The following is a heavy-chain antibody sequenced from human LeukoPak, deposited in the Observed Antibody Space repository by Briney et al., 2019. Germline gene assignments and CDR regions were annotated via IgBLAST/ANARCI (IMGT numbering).Heavy chain of an antibody. Sequence: PGGSLRLSCEASGFAFSRYAMSWVRHPPGRGLEWVSSVSGSGEYTFYAASVKRRFTISRDNSKNTVYLQMNSLRAEDTAPYYCVKDLGDDYENAFDVWGQWSLVTVSA. CDR1: GFAFSRYA. CDR3: VKDLGDDYENAFDV. V-gene: IGHV3-23*01. J-gene: IGHJ3*01. CDR2: VSGSGEYT. D-gene: IGHD4-17*01.